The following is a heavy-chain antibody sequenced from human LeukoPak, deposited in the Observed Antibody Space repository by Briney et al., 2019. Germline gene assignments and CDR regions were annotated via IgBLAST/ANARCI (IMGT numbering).Heavy chain of an antibody. CDR2: IYYSGSGTT. J-gene: IGHJ6*02. CDR1: GASVSSGDYY. CDR3: ARCGSGSYMTGPYYNAMDV. V-gene: IGHV4-61*08. Sequence: SQTLSLTCTVSGASVSSGDYYWSWIRQPPGKGLEWIGFIYYSGSGTTNYNPSLKSRVTISVDRTNNQFSLKVSSVTAADTAVYYCARCGSGSYMTGPYYNAMDVWGQGTTVIVSS. D-gene: IGHD3-10*01.